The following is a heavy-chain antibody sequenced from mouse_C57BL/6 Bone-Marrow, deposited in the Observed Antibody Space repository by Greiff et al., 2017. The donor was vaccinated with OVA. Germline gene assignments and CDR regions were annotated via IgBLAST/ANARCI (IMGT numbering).Heavy chain of an antibody. CDR2: IYPGSGST. V-gene: IGHV1-55*01. Sequence: LQESGAELVKPGASVKMSCKASGYTFTSYWITWVKQRPGQGLEWIGDIYPGSGSTNYNEKFKSKATLPVDTSSSTAYMQLSSLTSEDSAVYYCARRYYGSSYWYFDVWGTGTTVTVSS. CDR3: ARRYYGSSYWYFDV. J-gene: IGHJ1*03. CDR1: GYTFTSYW. D-gene: IGHD1-1*01.